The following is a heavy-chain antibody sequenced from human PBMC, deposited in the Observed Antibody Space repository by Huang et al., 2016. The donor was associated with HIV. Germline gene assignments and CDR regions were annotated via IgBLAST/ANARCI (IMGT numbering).Heavy chain of an antibody. J-gene: IGHJ4*02. D-gene: IGHD3-22*01. CDR3: ARARYYYDTGGYWGLDF. Sequence: QVQLQQWGAGLLKPSETLSVTCAVYGGCFSGYYWTWIRQPPGKGLEWIGEMNDGGTTKNNPSLRSRGTISVDTSKNQFSLNLRSVTAADTAVYYCARARYYYDTGGYWGLDFWGQVTLVTVSS. V-gene: IGHV4-34*04. CDR1: GGCFSGYY. CDR2: MNDGGTT.